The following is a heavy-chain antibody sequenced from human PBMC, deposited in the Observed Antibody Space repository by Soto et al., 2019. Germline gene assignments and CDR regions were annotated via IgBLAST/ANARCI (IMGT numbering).Heavy chain of an antibody. Sequence: QVQLQQWGAGLLKPSETLSLTCAVYGGSFSGYYWSWIRQPPGKGLEWIGEINHSGSTNYNPSLKSRVTISVDTSKSQFSLKLSSVTAADTAVYYCARSRQVRGVINDYWGQGTLVTVSS. J-gene: IGHJ4*02. CDR3: ARSRQVRGVINDY. D-gene: IGHD3-10*01. CDR2: INHSGST. CDR1: GGSFSGYY. V-gene: IGHV4-34*01.